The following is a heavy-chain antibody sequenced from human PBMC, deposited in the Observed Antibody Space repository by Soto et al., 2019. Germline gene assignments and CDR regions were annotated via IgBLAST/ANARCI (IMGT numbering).Heavy chain of an antibody. D-gene: IGHD3-10*01. V-gene: IGHV3-30*03. Sequence: QVQLVESGGGVVQPGRSLSLSCAASGFPFTSYVMHWVREGPDKGLEWVAIISYDGSDKYYADSVKGRFTISRDTSKNTLYLQMNSLRPEDTALYYCVGGQYYFDYRGQGTLVIFAS. CDR2: ISYDGSDK. CDR1: GFPFTSYV. CDR3: VGGQYYFDY. J-gene: IGHJ4*02.